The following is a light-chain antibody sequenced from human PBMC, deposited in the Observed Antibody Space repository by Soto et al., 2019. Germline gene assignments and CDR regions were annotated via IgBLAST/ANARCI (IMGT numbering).Light chain of an antibody. Sequence: DIQMTQSPSSVSASVGDRVTITCRASQDINSRLAWYQQKPGKAPKLLIYFAFNLESGVPSRFIGNGSGTDFTLTITSLQPEDFATYYCQQADSLPRTFGGGTKVEIQ. CDR3: QQADSLPRT. CDR2: FAF. J-gene: IGKJ4*01. CDR1: QDINSR. V-gene: IGKV1-12*01.